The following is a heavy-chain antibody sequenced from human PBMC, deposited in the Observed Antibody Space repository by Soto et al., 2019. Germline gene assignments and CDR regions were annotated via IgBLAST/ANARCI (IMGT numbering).Heavy chain of an antibody. Sequence: QITLKESGPTLVKPTQTLTLTCTFSGFALTTSGVGVGWIRQPPGKALEWLALIYLDDDKRYSPSLKSRLTITKDTSKNQVVLTVTNMDPVDTATYYCAHRLTRYTWNYGLFDDWGQGTLVTVSS. V-gene: IGHV2-5*02. D-gene: IGHD1-7*01. CDR2: IYLDDDK. CDR1: GFALTTSGVG. J-gene: IGHJ4*02. CDR3: AHRLTRYTWNYGLFDD.